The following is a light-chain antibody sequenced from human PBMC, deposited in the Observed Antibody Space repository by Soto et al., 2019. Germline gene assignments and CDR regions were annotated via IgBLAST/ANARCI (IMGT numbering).Light chain of an antibody. V-gene: IGLV2-14*01. CDR1: SSDVGGYDF. J-gene: IGLJ2*01. CDR2: EVK. Sequence: QSALTQPASVSGSPGQSITISCTGTSSDVGGYDFVSWYQQHPGKAPKLMIYEVKNWPSGVSIRFSGSKSGNTASLTISGLQTDDEADYYCISYTATNTLVIGGGTKLTVL. CDR3: ISYTATNTLV.